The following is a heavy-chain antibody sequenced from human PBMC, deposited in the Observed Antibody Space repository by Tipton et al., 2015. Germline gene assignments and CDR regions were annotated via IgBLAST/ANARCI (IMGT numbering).Heavy chain of an antibody. Sequence: QLVQSGAEVKKPGESLKISCRGSGFTFTSYWIGWVRQMPGKGLEWMGIIYPDDSDTRYSPSFQGQVTMSTDKSISTAYLQWSSLKASDTAMYYCARLLHHDFWSGYKYWGQGTLVTVSS. CDR3: ARLLHHDFWSGYKY. D-gene: IGHD3-3*01. V-gene: IGHV5-51*01. CDR2: IYPDDSDT. J-gene: IGHJ4*02. CDR1: GFTFTSYW.